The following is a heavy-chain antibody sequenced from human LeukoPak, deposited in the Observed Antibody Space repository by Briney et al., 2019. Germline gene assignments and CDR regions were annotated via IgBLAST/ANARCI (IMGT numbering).Heavy chain of an antibody. D-gene: IGHD3-10*01. V-gene: IGHV3-64*01. J-gene: IGHJ4*02. Sequence: GGSLRLSCAASGFTFSSYAMHWVRQAPGKGLEYVSAISSNGGSTYYANSVKGRFTISRDNSKNTLYLQMGSLRAEDMAVYYCARGVRGVLLFAYWGQGTLVTVSS. CDR2: ISSNGGST. CDR1: GFTFSSYA. CDR3: ARGVRGVLLFAY.